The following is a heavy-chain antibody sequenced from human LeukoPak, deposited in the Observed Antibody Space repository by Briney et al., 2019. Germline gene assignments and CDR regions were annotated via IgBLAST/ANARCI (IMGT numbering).Heavy chain of an antibody. CDR1: GFSFSSYA. CDR2: ISDSGGAT. CDR3: AKDRFYFDY. Sequence: QPGGSLRLSCAASGFSFSSYAMVWVRQAPGKGLEWVSSISDSGGATYYADSVKGRFTISRDNSKNTLYLQMNSLRAEDTAVYYCAKDRFYFDYWGQGTLVTVSS. J-gene: IGHJ4*02. V-gene: IGHV3-23*01. D-gene: IGHD3-3*01.